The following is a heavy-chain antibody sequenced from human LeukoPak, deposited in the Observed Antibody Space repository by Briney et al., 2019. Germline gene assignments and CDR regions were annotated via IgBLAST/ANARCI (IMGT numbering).Heavy chain of an antibody. Sequence: PSETLSLTCTVSGGSISSYYWSWIRQPPGKGLEWIGYIYYSGSTNYNPSLKSRVTISVDTSKNQFSLKLSSVAAADTAVYYCAGGSVYGESNWFDPWGQGTLVTVSS. D-gene: IGHD4-17*01. CDR1: GGSISSYY. CDR2: IYYSGST. V-gene: IGHV4-59*01. J-gene: IGHJ5*02. CDR3: AGGSVYGESNWFDP.